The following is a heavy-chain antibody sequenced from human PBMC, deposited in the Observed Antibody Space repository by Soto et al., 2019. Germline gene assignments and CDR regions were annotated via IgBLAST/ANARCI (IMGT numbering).Heavy chain of an antibody. Sequence: QLQLQEFGSGLVKPSQTLSLTCAVSGGSISSGGYSWSWIRQPPGKGLEWIGYIYHSGSTYFNPALKSRVTISVDRSKNQFSLKLSSVTAADTAVYYCARVPGPWGQGTLVTVSS. CDR2: IYHSGST. CDR3: ARVPGP. J-gene: IGHJ5*02. CDR1: GGSISSGGYS. V-gene: IGHV4-30-2*01.